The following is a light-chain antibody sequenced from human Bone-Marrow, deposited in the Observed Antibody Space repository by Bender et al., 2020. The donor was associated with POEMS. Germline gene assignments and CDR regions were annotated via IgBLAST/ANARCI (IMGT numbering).Light chain of an antibody. CDR1: NNL. Sequence: QSALTQPASMSASPGQSITISCTGANNLVSWYQQHPGKAPKLLIYEGAKRPSGASDRFSGSKSGNTASLTVSGLQAEDEADYYCSSYAGTNYYYVFGTGTKVTVL. J-gene: IGLJ1*01. CDR2: EGA. V-gene: IGLV2-14*02. CDR3: SSYAGTNYYYV.